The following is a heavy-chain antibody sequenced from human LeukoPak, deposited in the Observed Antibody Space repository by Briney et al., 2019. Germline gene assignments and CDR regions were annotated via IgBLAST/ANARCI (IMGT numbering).Heavy chain of an antibody. Sequence: PSETLSLTCTVSGGSISSYYWSWIRLPPGKGLEWTGHIYNSGSTNYNPSLKGRVTMSVATSKNQFSLHLSSVTAADTAVYYCARSAFLVTAPGLYYFDYWGQGTLVAVSS. CDR2: IYNSGST. V-gene: IGHV4-4*07. D-gene: IGHD6-13*01. CDR3: ARSAFLVTAPGLYYFDY. J-gene: IGHJ4*02. CDR1: GGSISSYY.